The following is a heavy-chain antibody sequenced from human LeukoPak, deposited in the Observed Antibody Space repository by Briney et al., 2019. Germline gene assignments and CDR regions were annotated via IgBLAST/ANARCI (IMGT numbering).Heavy chain of an antibody. CDR1: GGSISGCSYY. CDR3: ARAGGYSYGYFDY. V-gene: IGHV4-39*07. CDR2: VCHSGTT. D-gene: IGHD5-18*01. J-gene: IGHJ4*02. Sequence: SETLSLTCTVSGGSISGCSYYWGWIRQPPGKGLEWIGSVCHSGTTYYNPSLTSRVTMSVDTSQNQFSLKLSSVTAADTAVYYCARAGGYSYGYFDYWGQGTLVTVSS.